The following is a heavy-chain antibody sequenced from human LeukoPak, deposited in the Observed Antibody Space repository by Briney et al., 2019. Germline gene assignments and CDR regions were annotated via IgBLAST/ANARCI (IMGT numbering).Heavy chain of an antibody. Sequence: PGGSLRLSCAASGFTFSSHSMNWVRQAPGKGLEWVSSISSSSSYIYYADSVKGRFTISRDNAKNSLYLQMNSLRAEDTAVYYCAREVVAAATHWFDPWGQGTLVTVSS. J-gene: IGHJ5*02. CDR1: GFTFSSHS. CDR2: ISSSSSYI. CDR3: AREVVAAATHWFDP. V-gene: IGHV3-21*01. D-gene: IGHD6-13*01.